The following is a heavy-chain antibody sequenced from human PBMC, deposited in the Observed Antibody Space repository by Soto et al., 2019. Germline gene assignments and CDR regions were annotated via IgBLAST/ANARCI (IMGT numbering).Heavy chain of an antibody. CDR1: GGSISSYY. CDR3: ARDSSTRGFDY. D-gene: IGHD3-10*01. V-gene: IGHV4-59*01. CDR2: IYYSGST. Sequence: QVQLQESGPGLVKPSETLSLTCIVSGGSISSYYWSWVRQPPGKGLEWIGYIYYSGSTNYNPSLKSRVTISIAPAKNQFSLKVSSVTAADTAVYYCARDSSTRGFDYWGQGTLVTVSS. J-gene: IGHJ4*02.